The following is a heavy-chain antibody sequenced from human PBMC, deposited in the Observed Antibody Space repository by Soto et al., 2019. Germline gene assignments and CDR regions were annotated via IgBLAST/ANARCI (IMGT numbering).Heavy chain of an antibody. Sequence: SETLCVTCTVSGGSMSSYYWSWCRRPPGKGLEWIGYIYYSGSTNYNPSLKSRVTISVDTSKNQFSLKLSSVTAADTAVYYCARASPLSSTAWFDSHSRGHAPPVTV. J-gene: IGHJ5*01. D-gene: IGHD3-10*01. CDR2: IYYSGST. V-gene: IGHV4-59*01. CDR1: GGSMSSYY. CDR3: ARASPLSSTAWFDSHS.